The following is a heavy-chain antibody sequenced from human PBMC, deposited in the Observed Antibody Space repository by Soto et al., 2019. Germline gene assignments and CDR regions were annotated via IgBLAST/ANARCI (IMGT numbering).Heavy chain of an antibody. V-gene: IGHV4-59*01. CDR2: IYYSGST. J-gene: IGHJ4*02. CDR3: ARDRESYSFDY. CDR1: GGSISSYY. Sequence: SETLSLTCTVFGGSISSYYWSWIRQPPGKGLEWIGYIYYSGSTNYNPSLKSRVTISVDTSKNQFSLKLSSVTAADTAVYYCARDRESYSFDYWGQGTLVTVSS. D-gene: IGHD1-26*01.